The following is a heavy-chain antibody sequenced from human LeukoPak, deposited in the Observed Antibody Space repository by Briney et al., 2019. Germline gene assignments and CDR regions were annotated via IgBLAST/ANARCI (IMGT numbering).Heavy chain of an antibody. CDR3: ARDFVEYYDFWSGYSSWFDP. J-gene: IGHJ5*02. Sequence: SEALSLTCTVSGGSISSHYWSWIRQPPGKGLEWIGYIYYSGSTNYNPSLKSRVTISVDTSKNQFSLKLSSVTAADTAVYYCARDFVEYYDFWSGYSSWFDPWGQGTLVTVSS. D-gene: IGHD3-3*01. V-gene: IGHV4-59*11. CDR2: IYYSGST. CDR1: GGSISSHY.